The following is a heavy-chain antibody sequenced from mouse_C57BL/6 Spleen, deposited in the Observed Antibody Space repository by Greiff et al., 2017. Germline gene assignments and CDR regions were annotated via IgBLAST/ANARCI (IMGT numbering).Heavy chain of an antibody. J-gene: IGHJ1*03. CDR2: ISSGSSTI. Sequence: EVQGVESGGGLVKPGGSLKLSCAASGFTFSDYGMHWVRQAPEKGLEWVAYISSGSSTIYYADTVKGRFTISRDNAKNTLFLQMTSLRSEDTAMYYCARPTYYYGVATGYFDVWGTGTTVTVSS. CDR1: GFTFSDYG. D-gene: IGHD1-1*01. CDR3: ARPTYYYGVATGYFDV. V-gene: IGHV5-17*01.